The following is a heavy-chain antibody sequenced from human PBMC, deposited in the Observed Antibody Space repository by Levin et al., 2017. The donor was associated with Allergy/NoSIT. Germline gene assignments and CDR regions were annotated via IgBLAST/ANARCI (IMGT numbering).Heavy chain of an antibody. Sequence: KVSCKGSGYSFTSYWISWVRQMPGKGLEWMGRIDPSDSYTNYSPSFQGHVTISADKSISTAYLQWSSLKASDTAMYYCARRYYDILTGRIGYFDLWGRGTLVTVSS. CDR1: GYSFTSYW. CDR3: ARRYYDILTGRIGYFDL. CDR2: IDPSDSYT. D-gene: IGHD3-9*01. J-gene: IGHJ2*01. V-gene: IGHV5-10-1*01.